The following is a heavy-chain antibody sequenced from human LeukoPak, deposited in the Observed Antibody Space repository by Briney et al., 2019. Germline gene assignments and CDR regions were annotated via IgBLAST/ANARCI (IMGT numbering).Heavy chain of an antibody. D-gene: IGHD3-9*01. CDR2: IYYSGST. V-gene: IGHV4-59*01. CDR3: ARTGPAQYYDILTGLWFDP. J-gene: IGHJ5*02. Sequence: SETLSLTCTVSGGSISSYYWSWIRQPPGKGLEWIGYIYYSGSTNYNPSLKSRVTISVDTSKNQFSLKLSSATAADTAVYYCARTGPAQYYDILTGLWFDPWGQGTLVTVSS. CDR1: GGSISSYY.